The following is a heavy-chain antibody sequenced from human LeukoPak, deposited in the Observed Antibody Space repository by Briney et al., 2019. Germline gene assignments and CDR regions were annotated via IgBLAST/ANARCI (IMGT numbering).Heavy chain of an antibody. CDR2: IDHSGST. CDR3: ARASVSLVRGVIMVEAFDI. Sequence: SETLSLTCTVSGGSIRRYYWSWIRQAPGKRLEWVGYIDHSGSTDYNPSLKSRITISVDTSNNQFSLKLNYVTATDTAVYYCARASVSLVRGVIMVEAFDIWGQGTMVTVSS. D-gene: IGHD3-10*01. J-gene: IGHJ3*02. V-gene: IGHV4-59*01. CDR1: GGSIRRYY.